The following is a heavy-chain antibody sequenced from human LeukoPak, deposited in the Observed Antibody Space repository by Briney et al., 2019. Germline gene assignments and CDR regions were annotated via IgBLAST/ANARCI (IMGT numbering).Heavy chain of an antibody. D-gene: IGHD2-2*01. CDR2: IRYGGSNK. CDR1: GFTFSSYG. Sequence: PGRSLRLSCAASGFTFSSYGMHWVRQAPGKGLEWVAVIRYGGSNKYYADSVKGRFTISRGNSKNTLYLQMNSLRAEDTAVYYCAKSFPYCSSTSCFPDYWGQGTLVTVSS. V-gene: IGHV3-30*02. CDR3: AKSFPYCSSTSCFPDY. J-gene: IGHJ4*02.